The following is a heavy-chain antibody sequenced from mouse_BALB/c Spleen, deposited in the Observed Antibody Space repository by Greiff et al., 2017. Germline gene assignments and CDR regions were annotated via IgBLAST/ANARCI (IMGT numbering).Heavy chain of an antibody. CDR2: IWAGGST. J-gene: IGHJ1*01. D-gene: IGHD1-1*01. Sequence: VNLVESGPGLVAPSQSLSITCTVSGFSLTSYGVHWVRQPPGKGLEWLGVIWAGGSTNYNSALMSRLSISKDNSKSQVFLKMNSLQTDDTAMYYCARDYYGSRDWYFDVWGAGTTVTVSS. CDR1: GFSLTSYG. V-gene: IGHV2-9*02. CDR3: ARDYYGSRDWYFDV.